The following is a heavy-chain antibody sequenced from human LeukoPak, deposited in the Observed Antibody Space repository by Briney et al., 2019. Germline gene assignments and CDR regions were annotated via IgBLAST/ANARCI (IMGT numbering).Heavy chain of an antibody. J-gene: IGHJ4*02. Sequence: SQTLSLTCTVSGGSISSGDYQWSWIRQPPGKGLEWIGYIYYSGSAYYNPPLKRRLTISADTSKNQFTLKLSSVTAADTAVYYCARAGPAYYGDYFDYWGQGTLVTVSS. CDR3: ARAGPAYYGDYFDY. V-gene: IGHV4-30-4*08. D-gene: IGHD4-17*01. CDR1: GGSISSGDYQ. CDR2: IYYSGSA.